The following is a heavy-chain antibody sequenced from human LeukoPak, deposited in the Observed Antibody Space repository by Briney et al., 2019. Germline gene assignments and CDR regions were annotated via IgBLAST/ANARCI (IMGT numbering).Heavy chain of an antibody. CDR1: GFTLDHCW. CDR3: ARDYYGPAEY. D-gene: IGHD3-10*01. J-gene: IGHJ4*02. Sequence: GGSLRLSCATSGFTLDHCWMSWVRQAPGKGLEWVANINNDGSVRFYVESVKGRFTIYRDNARNSLYLHMNNLRIEDTATYYCARDYYGPAEYGGPGTLVTVSS. CDR2: INNDGSVR. V-gene: IGHV3-7*01.